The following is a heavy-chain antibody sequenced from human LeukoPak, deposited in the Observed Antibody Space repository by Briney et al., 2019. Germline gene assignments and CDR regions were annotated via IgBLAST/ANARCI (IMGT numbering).Heavy chain of an antibody. CDR1: GFTFSSYS. J-gene: IGHJ4*02. CDR3: ARKGGFDF. D-gene: IGHD3-16*01. Sequence: GGSLRLSCAASGFTFSSYSMNWVRQAPGKGLEWVSYISSSSSTIYYTDSVKGRFTISRDNAKNSLYLQMNSLRAEDTATYYCARKGGFDFWGQGTLVTVSS. CDR2: ISSSSSTI. V-gene: IGHV3-48*04.